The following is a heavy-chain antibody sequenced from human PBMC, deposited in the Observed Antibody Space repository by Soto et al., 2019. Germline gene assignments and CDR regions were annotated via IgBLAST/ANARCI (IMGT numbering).Heavy chain of an antibody. J-gene: IGHJ4*02. CDR1: GGSISSGGYY. D-gene: IGHD2-21*02. CDR3: ARGSVVVTAPSLYFDC. CDR2: IYYSGST. V-gene: IGHV4-31*03. Sequence: PSETLSLTCTVSGGSISSGGYYWSWIRQHPGKGLEWIGYIYYSGSTYYNPSLKSRVTISVDTSKNQFSLKLSSVTAADTAVYYCARGSVVVTAPSLYFDCWGQGTLVTVSS.